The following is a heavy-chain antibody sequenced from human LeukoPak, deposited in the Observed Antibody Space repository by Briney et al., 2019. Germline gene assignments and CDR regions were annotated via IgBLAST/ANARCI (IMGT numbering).Heavy chain of an antibody. CDR2: IYPGDSVT. J-gene: IGHJ6*03. CDR1: GYSFLSYW. CDR3: ARHVDYFYFMDV. V-gene: IGHV5-51*01. Sequence: GESLKISCKASGYSFLSYWIGWVRQMPGKGLEWMGIIYPGDSVTIYSPSSQGQVTTSAYKSISTAYLQWSSLKASDTAIYYCARHVDYFYFMDVWGKGSTVT.